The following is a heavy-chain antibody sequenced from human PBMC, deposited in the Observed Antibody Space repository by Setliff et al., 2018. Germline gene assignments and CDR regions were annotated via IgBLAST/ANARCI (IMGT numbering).Heavy chain of an antibody. V-gene: IGHV4-59*01. D-gene: IGHD3-16*01. J-gene: IGHJ4*02. CDR1: GGSISSDY. CDR3: ARLRGAFDY. Sequence: SETLSLTCTVFGGSISSDYWSWIRQLPGKRLEWIGYIYYSGSTNYNPSLESRVTISVDTSKNQFSLRLNSATAADTAVYYCARLRGAFDYWGQGTLVPVSS. CDR2: IYYSGST.